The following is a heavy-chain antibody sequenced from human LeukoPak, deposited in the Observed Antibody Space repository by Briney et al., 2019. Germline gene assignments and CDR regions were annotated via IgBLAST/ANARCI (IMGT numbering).Heavy chain of an antibody. D-gene: IGHD3-10*01. CDR1: GFTFSSYG. CDR3: AKFGRASTP. CDR2: ISYDGNFE. Sequence: GGSLRLSCAASGFTFSSYGMHWVRQAPSKGLEWVAVISYDGNFEYYADSVKGRFTISRDNSKNMLYLQMNSLRAEDTAVYYCAKFGRASTPWGQGTLVTVSS. V-gene: IGHV3-30*18. J-gene: IGHJ4*02.